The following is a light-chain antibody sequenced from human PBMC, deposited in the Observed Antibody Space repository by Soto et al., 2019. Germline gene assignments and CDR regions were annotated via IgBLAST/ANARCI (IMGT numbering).Light chain of an antibody. CDR2: KTS. Sequence: DIQMTQSPSTVSASIGDRVTITCRASQNIRSWLAWFQQKPGKAPKLLIYKTSILESGVPSRFSGSEAGTEFNLTISSLQSDDFATYYCQQYNSYWTFGQGTKVEIK. CDR1: QNIRSW. J-gene: IGKJ1*01. V-gene: IGKV1-5*03. CDR3: QQYNSYWT.